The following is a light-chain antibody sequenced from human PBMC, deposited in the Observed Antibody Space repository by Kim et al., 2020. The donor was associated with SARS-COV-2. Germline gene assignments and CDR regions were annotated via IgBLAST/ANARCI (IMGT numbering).Light chain of an antibody. CDR1: TGAVTSGHY. CDR3: LLSYSGARW. J-gene: IGLJ3*02. Sequence: QAVVTQEPSLTVSPGGTVTLTCGSSTGAVTSGHYPYWFQQKPCQAPRTLIYDTSNKHSWTPARFSGSLLGGKAALTLSGAQPEDEAEYYCLLSYSGARWFGGGTKLAVL. V-gene: IGLV7-46*01. CDR2: DTS.